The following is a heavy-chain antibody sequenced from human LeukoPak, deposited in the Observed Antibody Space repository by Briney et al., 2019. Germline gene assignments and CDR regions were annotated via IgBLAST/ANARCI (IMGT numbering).Heavy chain of an antibody. V-gene: IGHV1-69*05. CDR2: IIPIFGTA. Sequence: SVKVSFKASGGTFSSYAIGWVRQAPGQGLELMGGIIPIFGTANYAPKFEGRVTITTDESTSTAYMELSSLRSEDTAVYYCARSPYDFWSGYYLWWFDHWGQGTLVTVSS. D-gene: IGHD3-3*01. J-gene: IGHJ5*02. CDR1: GGTFSSYA. CDR3: ARSPYDFWSGYYLWWFDH.